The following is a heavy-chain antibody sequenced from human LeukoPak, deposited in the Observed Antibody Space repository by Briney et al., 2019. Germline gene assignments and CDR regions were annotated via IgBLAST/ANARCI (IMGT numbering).Heavy chain of an antibody. CDR2: ISAYNGNT. CDR3: ATQFGRRLV. V-gene: IGHV1-8*02. D-gene: IGHD3-10*01. J-gene: IGHJ3*01. CDR1: GYTFTSHG. Sequence: ASVKVSCKASGYTFTSHGISWVRQAPGQGLEWMGLISAYNGNTGYAKKFQGRVTMTRNTSISPVYMELSSLRSEDTAVYYCATQFGRRLVWGQGTMVTVSS.